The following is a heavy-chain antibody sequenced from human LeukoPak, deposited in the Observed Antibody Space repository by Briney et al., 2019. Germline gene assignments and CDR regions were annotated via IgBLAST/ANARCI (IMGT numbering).Heavy chain of an antibody. CDR3: ARARPGVDYSNYGQYFDY. CDR1: GGSISSGGYY. CDR2: IYYSGST. V-gene: IGHV4-31*03. Sequence: SETLSLTCTVSGGSISSGGYYWSWLRPPPGKGLEWFGYIYYSGSTYYNPSLKSRVTISVDTSKNQFSLKLSSVTAADTAVYHCARARPGVDYSNYGQYFDYWGQGTLVTVSS. D-gene: IGHD4-11*01. J-gene: IGHJ4*02.